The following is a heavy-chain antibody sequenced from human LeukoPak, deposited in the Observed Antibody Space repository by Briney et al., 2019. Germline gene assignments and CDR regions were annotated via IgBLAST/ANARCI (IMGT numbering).Heavy chain of an antibody. CDR1: GFTFSSYG. D-gene: IGHD6-19*01. CDR2: IRYDGSNK. CDR3: AKANRPGIAVAGSDY. Sequence: QAGGSLRLSCAASGFTFSSYGMHWVRQAPGKGLEWVAVIRYDGSNKYYADSVKGRFTISRDNSKNTLYLQMNSLRAEDTAVYYCAKANRPGIAVAGSDYWGQGTLVTVSS. J-gene: IGHJ4*02. V-gene: IGHV3-30*02.